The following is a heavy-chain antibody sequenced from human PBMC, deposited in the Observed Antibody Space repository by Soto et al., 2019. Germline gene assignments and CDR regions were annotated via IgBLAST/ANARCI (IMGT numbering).Heavy chain of an antibody. CDR2: IDPSDSYT. D-gene: IGHD6-6*01. V-gene: IGHV5-10-1*01. CDR3: ASSYSSSSSGGYGMDV. Sequence: GSLKISCKGSGYSFTSYWISWVRQMPGKGLEWMGRIDPSDSYTNYSPPFQGHVTISADKSISTAYLQWSSLKASDTAMYYCASSYSSSSSGGYGMDVWGQGTTVTVSS. J-gene: IGHJ6*02. CDR1: GYSFTSYW.